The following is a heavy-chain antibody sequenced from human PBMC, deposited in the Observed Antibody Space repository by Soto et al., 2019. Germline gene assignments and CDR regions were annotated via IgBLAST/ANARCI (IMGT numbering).Heavy chain of an antibody. CDR3: ARVATGTVWFDP. CDR2: INPIFSTA. Sequence: ASVKVSFKASGYSLRSNYIHWVRQAPGQGLEWMGGINPIFSTAIYAQKFQGRVTMTRDKSTTTVYMELSSLRAEDTAVYYCARVATGTVWFDPWGQGTLVTVSS. J-gene: IGHJ5*02. CDR1: GYSLRSNY. V-gene: IGHV1-46*01. D-gene: IGHD1-7*01.